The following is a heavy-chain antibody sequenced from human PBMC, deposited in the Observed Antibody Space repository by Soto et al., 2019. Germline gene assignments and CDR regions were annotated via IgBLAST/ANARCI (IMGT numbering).Heavy chain of an antibody. CDR2: ISAYDGNT. V-gene: IGHV1-18*01. Sequence: ASVKVSCKFSGYTVTSYGIVWLRQAPGQGLEWMGWISAYDGNTDYVQKLQGRVTMTTDTSTTTAYMELRSLRSDDTAVYYCARYCGGDCYTEWGQGTLVTVSS. D-gene: IGHD2-21*02. CDR3: ARYCGGDCYTE. J-gene: IGHJ4*02. CDR1: GYTVTSYG.